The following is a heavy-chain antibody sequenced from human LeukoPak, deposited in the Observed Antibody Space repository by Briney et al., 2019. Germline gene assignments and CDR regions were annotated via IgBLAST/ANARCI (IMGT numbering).Heavy chain of an antibody. J-gene: IGHJ5*02. CDR2: FDPEDGET. CDR1: GYTLTELS. V-gene: IGHV1-24*01. CDR3: AAIVVVPAAISTARLDNWFDP. Sequence: ASVKVSCKVSGYTLTELSMHWVRQAPGKGLEWMGGFDPEDGETHYAQKFQGRVTMTEDTSTDTAYMALSSLRSEDTAVYYCAAIVVVPAAISTARLDNWFDPWGQGTLVTVSS. D-gene: IGHD2-2*02.